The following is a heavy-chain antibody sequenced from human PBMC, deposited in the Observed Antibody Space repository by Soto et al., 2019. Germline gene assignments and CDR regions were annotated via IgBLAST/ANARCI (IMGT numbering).Heavy chain of an antibody. CDR3: AIIMVRGVIIFDY. D-gene: IGHD3-10*01. V-gene: IGHV1-69*02. Sequence: ASVKVSCKASGGTFSSYTISWVRQAPGQGLEWMGRIIPILGIANYAQKFQGRVTITADKSTSTAYMELSSLRSEDTAVYYCAIIMVRGVIIFDYWGQGTLVTVSS. CDR2: IIPILGIA. J-gene: IGHJ4*02. CDR1: GGTFSSYT.